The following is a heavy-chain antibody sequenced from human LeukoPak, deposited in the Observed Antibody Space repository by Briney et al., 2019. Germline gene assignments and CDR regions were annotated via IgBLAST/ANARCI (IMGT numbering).Heavy chain of an antibody. J-gene: IGHJ4*02. D-gene: IGHD5-18*01. Sequence: GGSLRLSCAASGLSFSSYAMSWVRQAPGKGLEWVSGISGSGDSTYYADSVKGRFTISRDNSKNTLYLQMNSLRAEDTAVYYCAKDGYSYGYTYYFDYWGQGTLVTVSS. CDR3: AKDGYSYGYTYYFDY. CDR2: ISGSGDST. V-gene: IGHV3-23*01. CDR1: GLSFSSYA.